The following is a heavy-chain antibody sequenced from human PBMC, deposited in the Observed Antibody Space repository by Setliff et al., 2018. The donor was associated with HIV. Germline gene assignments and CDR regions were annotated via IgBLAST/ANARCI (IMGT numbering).Heavy chain of an antibody. D-gene: IGHD7-27*01. CDR1: GGSISSFF. CDR3: VRDLPELTGRSFDP. Sequence: ETLSLTCTVSGGSISSFFWTWIRQPAGKGLEWIGRIYTSGSTNYNPSLKSRVTMSVDTSKNQFSLKLNSVTAADTAVYYCVRDLPELTGRSFDPWGQGTLVTVSS. CDR2: IYTSGST. V-gene: IGHV4-4*07. J-gene: IGHJ5*02.